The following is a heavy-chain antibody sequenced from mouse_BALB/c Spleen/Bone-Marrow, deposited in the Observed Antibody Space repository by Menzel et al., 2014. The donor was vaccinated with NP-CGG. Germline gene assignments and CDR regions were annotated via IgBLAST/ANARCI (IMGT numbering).Heavy chain of an antibody. CDR1: GYTFSSYW. V-gene: IGHV1-9*01. Sequence: VQLVESGAELMKPGASVKISCKATGYTFSSYWIEWVKQRPGHGLEWIGEILPGSGSTNYNEKFKGKATFTADTSSXQAYMQISSQKAEDSAVYYSAALYGRFAYWGQGTLVTGS. J-gene: IGHJ3*01. D-gene: IGHD1-1*01. CDR3: AALYGRFAY. CDR2: ILPGSGST.